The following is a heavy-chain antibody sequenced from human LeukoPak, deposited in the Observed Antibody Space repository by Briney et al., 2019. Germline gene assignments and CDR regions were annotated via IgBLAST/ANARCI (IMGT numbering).Heavy chain of an antibody. J-gene: IGHJ4*02. CDR1: GDSVSSNSAA. V-gene: IGHV6-1*01. Sequence: SQTLSLTCAISGDSVSSNSAAWNWIRQSPSRGLEWLGRTYYRSKWYNEYAVSVKSRIIINPDTSKNQFSLKLSSVTAADTAVYYCASFGGDYGYFDYWGQGTLVTVSS. CDR2: TYYRSKWYN. CDR3: ASFGGDYGYFDY. D-gene: IGHD4-17*01.